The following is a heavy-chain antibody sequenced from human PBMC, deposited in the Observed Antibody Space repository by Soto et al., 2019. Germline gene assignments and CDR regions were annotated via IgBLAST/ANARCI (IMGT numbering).Heavy chain of an antibody. CDR1: GYTFTSYG. D-gene: IGHD5-12*01. J-gene: IGHJ4*02. V-gene: IGHV1-18*01. CDR2: ISAYNGKT. CDR3: ARVSPPVDIVATV. Sequence: ASVKVSCKASGYTFTSYGISWVRQAPGQGLEWMGWISAYNGKTNYAQKQQGRDTMTTDTSTSTAYKELRSLRSDDTAVYYCARVSPPVDIVATVWGQGTLVTVSS.